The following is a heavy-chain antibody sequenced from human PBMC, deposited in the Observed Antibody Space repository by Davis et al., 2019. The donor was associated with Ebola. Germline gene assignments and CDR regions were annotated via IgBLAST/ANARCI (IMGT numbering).Heavy chain of an antibody. CDR2: ISSSSSYI. Sequence: GESLKISCAASGFTFSSYSMNWVRQAPGKGLEWVSSISSSSSYIYYADSAKGRFTISRDNAKNSLYLQMNSLRAEDTAVYYCAARYGDYAPIDYWGQGTLVTVSS. CDR1: GFTFSSYS. CDR3: AARYGDYAPIDY. V-gene: IGHV3-21*01. D-gene: IGHD4-17*01. J-gene: IGHJ4*02.